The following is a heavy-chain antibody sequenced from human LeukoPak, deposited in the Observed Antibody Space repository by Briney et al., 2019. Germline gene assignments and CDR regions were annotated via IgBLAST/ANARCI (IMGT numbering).Heavy chain of an antibody. V-gene: IGHV4-34*01. J-gene: IGHJ5*02. CDR3: ARLDRHIVVVPAAMPQFDP. D-gene: IGHD2-2*01. Sequence: SATLSLTCAVYCGSFSGYYWSWIRPPPGKGLEWIGEINHSGSTNYNPSLKSRVTISVDTSKNQFSLKLSSVTAADTAVYYCARLDRHIVVVPAAMPQFDPWGQGTLVTVSS. CDR2: INHSGST. CDR1: CGSFSGYY.